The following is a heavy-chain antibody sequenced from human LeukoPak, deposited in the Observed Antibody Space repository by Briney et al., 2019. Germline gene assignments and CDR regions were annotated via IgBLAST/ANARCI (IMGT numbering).Heavy chain of an antibody. CDR2: ISGSGGST. V-gene: IGHV3-23*01. CDR1: GSTFSSYA. J-gene: IGHJ6*04. D-gene: IGHD3-3*01. CDR3: AKDLDFWSQPGPLDV. Sequence: GGSLRLSCAASGSTFSSYAMSWVRQAPGKGLEWVSAISGSGGSTYYADSVKGRFTISRDNSKNTLYLQMNSLRAEDTAVYYCAKDLDFWSQPGPLDVWGKGTTVTVSS.